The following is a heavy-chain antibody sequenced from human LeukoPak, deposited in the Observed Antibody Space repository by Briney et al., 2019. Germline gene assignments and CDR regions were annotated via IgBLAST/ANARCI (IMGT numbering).Heavy chain of an antibody. CDR2: IYTSGST. V-gene: IGHV4-61*02. D-gene: IGHD2-2*01. CDR3: ARVTRHRYCSSTSCPLGYYYYYMDV. J-gene: IGHJ6*03. Sequence: SETLSLTCTVSGGSISSGSYYWSWIRQPAGKGLEWIGRIYTSGSTNYNPSLKSRVTISVDTSKNQFSLKLSSVTAADTAVYYCARVTRHRYCSSTSCPLGYYYYYMDVWGKGTTVTVSS. CDR1: GGSISSGSYY.